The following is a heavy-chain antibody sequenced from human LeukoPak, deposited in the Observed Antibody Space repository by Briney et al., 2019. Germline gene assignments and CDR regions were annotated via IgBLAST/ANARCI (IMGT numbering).Heavy chain of an antibody. Sequence: SETLSLTCTVSGGSISSYYWSWIRQPPGKGLEWIGYIYYSGSTNYNPSLKSRVTISVDTSKNQFSLKLSSVTAADTAMYYCARDAAVGEVDAFDIWGQGTMVTVSS. CDR1: GGSISSYY. CDR2: IYYSGST. D-gene: IGHD3-10*01. CDR3: ARDAAVGEVDAFDI. V-gene: IGHV4-59*01. J-gene: IGHJ3*02.